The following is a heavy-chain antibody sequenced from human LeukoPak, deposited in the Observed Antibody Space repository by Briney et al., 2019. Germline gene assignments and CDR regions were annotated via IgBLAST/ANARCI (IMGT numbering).Heavy chain of an antibody. CDR3: AKVHYYDSSGYYYHDAFDI. CDR1: GFTFSSYA. J-gene: IGHJ3*02. Sequence: GGSLRLSCAASGFTFSSYAMSWVRQAPGKGLEWVSAISGSGGSTYYADSVKGRFTISRDNSKNTLYLQMNSLRAEDTAVYYCAKVHYYDSSGYYYHDAFDIWGQGTMVTVSS. V-gene: IGHV3-23*01. CDR2: ISGSGGST. D-gene: IGHD3-22*01.